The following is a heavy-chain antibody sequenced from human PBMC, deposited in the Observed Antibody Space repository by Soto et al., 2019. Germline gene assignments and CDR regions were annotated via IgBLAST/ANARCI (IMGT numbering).Heavy chain of an antibody. D-gene: IGHD1-26*01. CDR1: GFTFSSYG. CDR3: AKASIVGATTGYFDY. V-gene: IGHV3-30*18. Sequence: PGGSLRLSCAASGFTFSSYGMHWVRQAPGKGLEWVAVISYDGSNKYYVDSVKGRFTISRDNSKNTLYLQMNSLRAEDTAVYYCAKASIVGATTGYFDYWGQGTLVTVSS. J-gene: IGHJ4*02. CDR2: ISYDGSNK.